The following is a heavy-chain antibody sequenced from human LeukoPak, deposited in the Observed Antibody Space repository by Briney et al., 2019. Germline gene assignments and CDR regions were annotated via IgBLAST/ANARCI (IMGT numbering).Heavy chain of an antibody. Sequence: PGGFLRLSCAASGFTFSSYGMHWVRQAPGKGLEWVAVISYDGSNKYYADSVKGRFTISRDNSKNTLYLQMNSLRAEDTAVYYCAKNSEQQLWYAIDAFDIWGQGTMVTVSS. J-gene: IGHJ3*02. D-gene: IGHD5-18*01. CDR1: GFTFSSYG. CDR3: AKNSEQQLWYAIDAFDI. CDR2: ISYDGSNK. V-gene: IGHV3-30*18.